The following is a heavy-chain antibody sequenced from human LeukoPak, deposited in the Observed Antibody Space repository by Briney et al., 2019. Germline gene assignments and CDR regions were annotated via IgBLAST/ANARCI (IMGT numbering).Heavy chain of an antibody. J-gene: IGHJ4*02. CDR3: AKDEGRAAAGNFDY. Sequence: HPGGSLRLSCAASGFTFSTYAMNWLRQAPGKGLEWVSTISASGGSTYYADSVKGRFTISRDISKNTLYLQVNSLRAEDTAVYYCAKDEGRAAAGNFDYWGQGTLVTVSS. CDR1: GFTFSTYA. D-gene: IGHD6-13*01. CDR2: ISASGGST. V-gene: IGHV3-23*01.